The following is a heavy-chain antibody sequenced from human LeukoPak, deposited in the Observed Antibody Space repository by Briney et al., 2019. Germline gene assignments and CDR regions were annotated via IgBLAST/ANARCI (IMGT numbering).Heavy chain of an antibody. CDR1: GFTFSNAW. CDR2: IKSKTDGGTT. J-gene: IGHJ4*02. Sequence: GGSLGLSCAASGFTFSNAWMSWVRQAPGKGLEWVGRIKSKTDGGTTDYAAPVKGRFTISRDDSKNTLYLQMNSLKTEDTAVYYCATSPGGDCYWYWGQGTLVTVSS. D-gene: IGHD2-21*02. V-gene: IGHV3-15*01. CDR3: ATSPGGDCYWY.